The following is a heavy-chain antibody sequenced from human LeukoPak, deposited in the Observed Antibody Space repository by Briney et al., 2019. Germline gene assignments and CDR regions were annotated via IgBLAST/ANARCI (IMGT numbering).Heavy chain of an antibody. CDR2: INSDGIST. Sequence: PGGSLRLSCAASGFTFSSYWMHWVRQAPGKGLVWVSRINSDGISTSYADSVKGRFTISRDNAKNTLYLQMNSLRAEDTAVYYCARSSSERVRGVIIEYYYYGMDVWGQGTTVTVSS. D-gene: IGHD3-10*01. CDR1: GFTFSSYW. J-gene: IGHJ6*02. CDR3: ARSSSERVRGVIIEYYYYGMDV. V-gene: IGHV3-74*01.